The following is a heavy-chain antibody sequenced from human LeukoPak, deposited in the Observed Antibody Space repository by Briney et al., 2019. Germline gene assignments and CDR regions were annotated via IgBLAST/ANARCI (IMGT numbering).Heavy chain of an antibody. J-gene: IGHJ4*02. V-gene: IGHV7-4-1*02. CDR2: INTDTGKP. D-gene: IGHD2-2*01. Sequence: ASVKVSCKASGYTFSDYAMHWVRQAPGQRFEWMGWINTDTGKPTYAQGFTGRFVFSLDTSVSTAYLQISGLEAEDTAVYYCARVSGYCSTTTCYPVYWGQGTLVTVSS. CDR3: ARVSGYCSTTTCYPVY. CDR1: GYTFSDYA.